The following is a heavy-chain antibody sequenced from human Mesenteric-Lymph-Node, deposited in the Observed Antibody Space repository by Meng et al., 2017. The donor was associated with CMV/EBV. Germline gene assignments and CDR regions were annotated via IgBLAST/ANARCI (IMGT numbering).Heavy chain of an antibody. CDR2: IYYSGST. Sequence: SETLSLTCTVSGGSISSSNWGWIRQPPGKGLEWIGYIYYSGSTNYNPSLKSRVTISIDTSKNQFSLKLSSVTAADTALYYCARSRDGYSFDYWGQGALVTVSS. D-gene: IGHD5-24*01. CDR1: GGSISSSN. V-gene: IGHV4-59*01. CDR3: ARSRDGYSFDY. J-gene: IGHJ4*02.